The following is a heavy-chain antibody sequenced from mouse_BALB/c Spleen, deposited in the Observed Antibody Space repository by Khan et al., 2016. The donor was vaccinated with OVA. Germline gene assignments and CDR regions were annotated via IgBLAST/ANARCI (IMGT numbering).Heavy chain of an antibody. CDR2: ITYSGNT. CDR1: GDSITSGF. D-gene: IGHD1-1*01. CDR3: ARSYGSWAMDY. Sequence: EVQLQESGPSLVKPSQTLSLTCSVTGDSITSGFWNWIRKFPGNKFEYLGYITYSGNTYYNPSLKSRISFTRDTSNSQYFLQLNSVTTEDTATYFCARSYGSWAMDYWGQGTSVTVSS. J-gene: IGHJ4*01. V-gene: IGHV3-8*02.